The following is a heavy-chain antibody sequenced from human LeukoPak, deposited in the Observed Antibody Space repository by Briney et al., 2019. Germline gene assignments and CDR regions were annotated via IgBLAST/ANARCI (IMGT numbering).Heavy chain of an antibody. D-gene: IGHD4-23*01. J-gene: IGHJ4*02. CDR2: IYYSGST. CDR3: ASRSRKYGGNEDY. Sequence: SETLSLTCTVSGGSISSYYWSWIRQPPGKGLEWIGYIYYSGSTNYNPSLKSRVTISVDTSKNQFSLKLSSVTAADTAVYYCASRSRKYGGNEDYWGQGTLVTVSS. V-gene: IGHV4-59*12. CDR1: GGSISSYY.